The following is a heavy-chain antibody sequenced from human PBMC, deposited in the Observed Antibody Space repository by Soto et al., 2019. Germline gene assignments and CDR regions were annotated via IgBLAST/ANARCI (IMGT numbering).Heavy chain of an antibody. CDR2: IYPGDSDT. D-gene: IGHD5-18*01. Sequence: PGESLKISCEGSGYSFTSSWIGWVRQMPGKGLEWMGIIYPGDSDTRYSPSFQGQVTISADMSISTAFLQWSSLKASDTAMYYCARLGYTYAPETTGPWGQGTLVTVSS. J-gene: IGHJ5*02. CDR1: GYSFTSSW. CDR3: ARLGYTYAPETTGP. V-gene: IGHV5-51*01.